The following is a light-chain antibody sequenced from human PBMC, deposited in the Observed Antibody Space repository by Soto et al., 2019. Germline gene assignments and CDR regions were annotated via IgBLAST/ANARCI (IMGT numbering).Light chain of an antibody. CDR1: QGFSTW. Sequence: DIQMTQSPSSVSASVGDRVTITCRASQGFSTWLAWYRRKPGRAPELLIYSASSLHSGVPSRFSGSGPGTDFTLTISSLQPEDFATYYCQQANSFPRTFGGGTEVEIK. CDR3: QQANSFPRT. V-gene: IGKV1-12*01. CDR2: SAS. J-gene: IGKJ4*01.